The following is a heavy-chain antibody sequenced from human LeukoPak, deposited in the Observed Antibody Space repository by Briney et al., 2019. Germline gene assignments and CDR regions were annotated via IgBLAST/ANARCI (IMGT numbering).Heavy chain of an antibody. J-gene: IGHJ4*02. CDR1: RINFKNYA. Sequence: GGSLRLSCVASRINFKNYAMHWVRQAPGKALEWVAVISYDGNNKYYADSVKGRFTISRDNSKNTLYLQMNSLRAVDTAVYYCAKDLALVIIDWGQGTLVTVSS. D-gene: IGHD3-9*01. CDR3: AKDLALVIID. CDR2: ISYDGNNK. V-gene: IGHV3-30*04.